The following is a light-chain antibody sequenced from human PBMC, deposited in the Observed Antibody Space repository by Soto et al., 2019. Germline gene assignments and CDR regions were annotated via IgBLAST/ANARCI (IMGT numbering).Light chain of an antibody. Sequence: QSVLTQPPSASETPGQTVTTSCSGSSSNIGSNYVYWYQQLPGTAPKLLIYRNHQRPSGVPDRFSGSKSGTSASLAISGLRSEDEADYYCATWDDSLSGPLFGGGTKLTVL. J-gene: IGLJ2*01. V-gene: IGLV1-47*01. CDR1: SSNIGSNY. CDR2: RNH. CDR3: ATWDDSLSGPL.